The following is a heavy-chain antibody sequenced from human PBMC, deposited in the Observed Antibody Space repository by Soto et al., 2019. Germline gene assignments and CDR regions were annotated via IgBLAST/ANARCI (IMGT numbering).Heavy chain of an antibody. CDR3: ARASITIFGVVTTSSYRYFDL. J-gene: IGHJ2*01. CDR1: GDSVSSNSAA. Sequence: PSQTLSLTCAISGDSVSSNSAAWNWIRQSPSRGLGWLGRTYYRSKWYNDYAVSVKSRITINPDTSKNQFSLQLNSVTPEDTAVYYCARASITIFGVVTTSSYRYFDLWGRGTLVTVSS. CDR2: TYYRSKWYN. D-gene: IGHD3-3*01. V-gene: IGHV6-1*01.